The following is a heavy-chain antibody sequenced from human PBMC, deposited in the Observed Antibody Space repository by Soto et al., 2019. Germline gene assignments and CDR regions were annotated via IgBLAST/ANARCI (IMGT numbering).Heavy chain of an antibody. CDR2: IYSGGST. Sequence: PGGSLRLSCAASGFTVSSNYMSWVRQAPGKGLEWVSVIYSGGSTYYADSVKGRFTISRDNSKNTLYLQMNSLRAEDTAVYYCARAPIAARSYFDYWGQGTLVTVSS. CDR3: ARAPIAARSYFDY. V-gene: IGHV3-53*01. J-gene: IGHJ4*02. CDR1: GFTVSSNY. D-gene: IGHD6-6*01.